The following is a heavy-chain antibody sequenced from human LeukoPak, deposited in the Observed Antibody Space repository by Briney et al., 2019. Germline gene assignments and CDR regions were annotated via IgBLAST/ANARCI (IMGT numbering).Heavy chain of an antibody. J-gene: IGHJ5*02. CDR2: INHRGST. CDR3: ARGARAIFGVVTLNWFDP. Sequence: PSETLSLTCAVYGGSFSGYYWSWIRQPPGKGLEWIGEINHRGSTNYNPSLKSRVTISVDTSKNQFSLRLSSVTAADTAVYYCARGARAIFGVVTLNWFDPWGQGTLVTVSS. D-gene: IGHD3-3*01. V-gene: IGHV4-34*01. CDR1: GGSFSGYY.